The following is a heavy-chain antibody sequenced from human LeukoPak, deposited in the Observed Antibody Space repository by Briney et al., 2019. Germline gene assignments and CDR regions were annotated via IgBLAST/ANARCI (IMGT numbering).Heavy chain of an antibody. CDR1: GYSFTSYW. CDR2: IHPGDSDT. V-gene: IGHV5-51*01. J-gene: IGHJ6*03. D-gene: IGHD6-19*01. CDR3: ARAGTYYYYHMDV. Sequence: GESLKISCKGSGYSFTSYWIGWVRQMPGKGLEWMGIIHPGDSDTRYSPSFQGQVTISADKSISTAYLQWSSLKASDIAIYYCARAGTYYYYHMDVWGKGTTVTVFS.